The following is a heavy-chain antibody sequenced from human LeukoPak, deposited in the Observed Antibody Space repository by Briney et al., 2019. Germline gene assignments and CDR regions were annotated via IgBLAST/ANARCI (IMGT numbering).Heavy chain of an antibody. J-gene: IGHJ3*02. CDR2: INPNSGAT. Sequence: ASVKVSCKASGYTFTDYYMHCVRQAPGQGLEWMGWINPNSGATNYAQKFQGRVTMTRDTSISTAYMELSRLRSDDTAVYYCARESSYYDSGGYWQNRGRAFDIWGQGTMVTVS. CDR1: GYTFTDYY. CDR3: ARESSYYDSGGYWQNRGRAFDI. D-gene: IGHD3-22*01. V-gene: IGHV1-2*02.